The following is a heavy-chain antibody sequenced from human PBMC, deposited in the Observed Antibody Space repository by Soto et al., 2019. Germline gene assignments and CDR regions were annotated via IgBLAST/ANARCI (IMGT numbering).Heavy chain of an antibody. J-gene: IGHJ6*02. CDR3: ARYCSSTSCNKPPADYYYYYGMDV. CDR2: ISSSSSYI. Sequence: EVQLVESGGGLVKPGGSLRLSCAASGFTFSSYSMNWVRQAPGKGLEWVSSISSSSSYIYYADSVKGRFTISRDNAKNSLYLQMNRLRAEDTAVYYCARYCSSTSCNKPPADYYYYYGMDVWGQGTTVTVSS. CDR1: GFTFSSYS. D-gene: IGHD2-2*01. V-gene: IGHV3-21*01.